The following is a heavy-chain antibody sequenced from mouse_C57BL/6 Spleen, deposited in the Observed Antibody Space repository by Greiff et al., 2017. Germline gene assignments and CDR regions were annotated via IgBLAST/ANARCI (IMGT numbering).Heavy chain of an antibody. CDR3: AGYYYGSSPWFAY. V-gene: IGHV1-22*01. CDR2: INPNNGGT. Sequence: EVQLQQSGPELVKPGASVKMSCKASGYTFTDYNMHLVKQSHGKSLEWIGYINPNNGGTSYNQKFKGKDTLTVNKSSSTAYMELRSLTSEDSAVYYCAGYYYGSSPWFAYWRQGTLVTVSA. D-gene: IGHD1-1*01. J-gene: IGHJ3*01. CDR1: GYTFTDYN.